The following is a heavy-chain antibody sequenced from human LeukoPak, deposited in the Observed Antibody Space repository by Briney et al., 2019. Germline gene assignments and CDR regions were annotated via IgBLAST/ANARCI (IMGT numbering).Heavy chain of an antibody. CDR3: ARDLGYDSCGYYRTPAYFDY. Sequence: ASVKVSCKASGYTFTSYGVSWVRQAPGQGLEWLGWISAYNGNTTYAQKLQGRVTMTTDTSTSTAYMELRSLRSDDTAVYYCARDLGYDSCGYYRTPAYFDYWGQGTLVTVSS. V-gene: IGHV1-18*01. D-gene: IGHD3-22*01. CDR2: ISAYNGNT. CDR1: GYTFTSYG. J-gene: IGHJ4*02.